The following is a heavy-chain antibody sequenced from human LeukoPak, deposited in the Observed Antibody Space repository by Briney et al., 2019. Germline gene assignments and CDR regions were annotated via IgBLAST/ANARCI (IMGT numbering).Heavy chain of an antibody. Sequence: GGSLRLSCAASGFTFSSYWMSWVRRAPGKGLEWVANIKQDVSEKYYADSVKGRFTISRDNAKNSLYLQMNSLRAEDTAVYYCARDRYSSGWFLFDYWGQGTLVTVSS. CDR1: GFTFSSYW. V-gene: IGHV3-7*01. CDR3: ARDRYSSGWFLFDY. J-gene: IGHJ4*02. CDR2: IKQDVSEK. D-gene: IGHD6-19*01.